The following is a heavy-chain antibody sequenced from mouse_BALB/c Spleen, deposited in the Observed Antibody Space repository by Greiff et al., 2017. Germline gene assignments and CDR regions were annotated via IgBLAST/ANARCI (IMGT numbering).Heavy chain of an antibody. Sequence: QVQLKQSGAELVKPGASVKLSCKASGYTFTSYWMHWVKQRPGQGLEWIGEINPSNGRTNYNEKFKSKATLTVDKSSSTAYMQLSSLTSEDSAVYYCARPYYYGSPPFDYWGQGTTLTVSS. D-gene: IGHD1-1*01. CDR2: INPSNGRT. V-gene: IGHV1S81*02. CDR1: GYTFTSYW. CDR3: ARPYYYGSPPFDY. J-gene: IGHJ2*01.